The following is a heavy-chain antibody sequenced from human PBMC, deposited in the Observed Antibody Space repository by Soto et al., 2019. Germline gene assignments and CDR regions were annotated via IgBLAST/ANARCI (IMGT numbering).Heavy chain of an antibody. CDR1: GASISSGDYY. D-gene: IGHD3-22*01. CDR3: ARASYDSSTYYLDY. V-gene: IGHV4-30-4*01. J-gene: IGHJ4*02. CDR2: IYYSGNT. Sequence: QVPLQESGPGLVKPSQTLSLTCTVSGASISSGDYYWTWIRQPPGKGLEWIGSIYYSGNTYYNPSLKSRVTISVDPSNNQFSLKLSSVTAADTAVYYCARASYDSSTYYLDYWGQGTLVTVSS.